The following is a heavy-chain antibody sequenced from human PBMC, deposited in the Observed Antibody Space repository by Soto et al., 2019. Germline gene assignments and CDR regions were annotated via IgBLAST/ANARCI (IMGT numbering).Heavy chain of an antibody. J-gene: IGHJ6*02. V-gene: IGHV4-31*03. CDR1: GGSISSGGYS. Sequence: SETLSLTCTVSGGSISSGGYSWNWIRQHPGRGLEWIGYIHYSGSTCYNPSLKSRVIISVDTSKNQFSLKLSYVTAADTAVCYCARGGSCSDDSGSYYKGDYGMDVWGQGTTVTVSS. CDR2: IHYSGST. D-gene: IGHD3-10*01. CDR3: ARGGSCSDDSGSYYKGDYGMDV.